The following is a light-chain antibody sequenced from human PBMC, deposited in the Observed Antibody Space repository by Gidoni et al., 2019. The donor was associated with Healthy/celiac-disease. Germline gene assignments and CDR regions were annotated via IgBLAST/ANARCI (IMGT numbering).Light chain of an antibody. Sequence: EIVLTQSPGTMSLSPGERATLSCRASKSVSSSYLAWYQQKPGKAPRLLIYGASSRATGIPDRFSGSGSGTDFTLTISRLEPEDFAVYYCQQYGSSPLTFGGGTKVEIK. CDR3: QQYGSSPLT. CDR1: KSVSSSY. CDR2: GAS. V-gene: IGKV3-20*01. J-gene: IGKJ4*01.